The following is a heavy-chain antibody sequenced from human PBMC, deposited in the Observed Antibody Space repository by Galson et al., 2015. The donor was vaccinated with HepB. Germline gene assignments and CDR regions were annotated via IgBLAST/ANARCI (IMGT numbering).Heavy chain of an antibody. J-gene: IGHJ6*02. CDR2: ISSSSSYI. CDR1: GFTFNRYS. Sequence: SLRLSCAASGFTFNRYSMNWVRQAPGKGLEWISFISSSSSYIYYADSVKGRFTISRDNAKNSLYLQVSSLRAEDTAVYYCARDPGYCSGGSCWENGMDVWGQGTTITVSS. CDR3: ARDPGYCSGGSCWENGMDV. D-gene: IGHD2-15*01. V-gene: IGHV3-21*01.